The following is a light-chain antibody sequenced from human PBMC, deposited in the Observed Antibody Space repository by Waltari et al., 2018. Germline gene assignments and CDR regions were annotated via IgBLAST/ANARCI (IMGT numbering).Light chain of an antibody. V-gene: IGKV1-9*01. CDR2: TTS. CDR1: QGISSY. CDR3: QHLNSYPVT. J-gene: IGKJ2*01. Sequence: DIQLTQSPSFLSASVGDRFPITCRASQGISSYLAWYQHKPGKAPKLLIYTTSTLQSGVPSRFSGSGSGTEFTLTISSLQPEDFATYYCQHLNSYPVTFGQGTKLEIK.